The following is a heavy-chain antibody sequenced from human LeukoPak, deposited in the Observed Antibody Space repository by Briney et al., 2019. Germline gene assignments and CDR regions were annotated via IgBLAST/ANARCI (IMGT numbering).Heavy chain of an antibody. CDR3: ARVWAWGSGNYFDN. CDR2: FGGGGGST. V-gene: IGHV3-23*01. J-gene: IGHJ4*02. Sequence: GGSLRLSSAASGFTFSSYAMSWVRQAPGKGLEWVSTFGGGGGSTFYADSVKGRFTISRDNSKNTLYLQMNSLRVEVTALYYCARVWAWGSGNYFDNWGQGTLVTVSS. CDR1: GFTFSSYA. D-gene: IGHD7-27*01.